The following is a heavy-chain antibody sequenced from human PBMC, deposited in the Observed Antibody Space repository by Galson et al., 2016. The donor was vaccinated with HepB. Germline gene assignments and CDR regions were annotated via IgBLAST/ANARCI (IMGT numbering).Heavy chain of an antibody. CDR1: GFTFSRYW. CDR3: ARAPLEMATIQRCYFDY. CDR2: ISFDGSNK. V-gene: IGHV3-30-3*01. D-gene: IGHD5-24*01. Sequence: SLRLSCAASGFTFSRYWMHWVRQAPGKGLEWVAVISFDGSNKYYADSVKGRFTISRDNSKNTLYLQMNSLRAEDTAVYYCARAPLEMATIQRCYFDYCGQGTLVTVSS. J-gene: IGHJ4*02.